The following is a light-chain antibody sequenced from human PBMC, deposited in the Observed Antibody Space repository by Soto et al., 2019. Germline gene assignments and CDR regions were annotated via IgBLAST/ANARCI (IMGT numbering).Light chain of an antibody. Sequence: EIVLTQSPGTLSLFPGERAALSCRASQSVRNNYLAWYQLKPGQAPRLLIFDASTRATGTPDRFSGSGSGTDFTLTISRLEPEDFAVYYCQLYGSSPRTFGQGTKLEIK. J-gene: IGKJ2*01. V-gene: IGKV3-20*01. CDR1: QSVRNNY. CDR3: QLYGSSPRT. CDR2: DAS.